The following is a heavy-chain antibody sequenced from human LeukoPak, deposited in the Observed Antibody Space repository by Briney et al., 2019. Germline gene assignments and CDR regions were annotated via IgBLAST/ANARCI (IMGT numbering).Heavy chain of an antibody. Sequence: GGSLRLSCAASGFTFSSYWMRWVRQAPGKGLVWVSRINSDGSSTSYADSVKGRFTISRDNAKNTLYLQMNSLRAEDTAVYYCARGYSSSWDWYFDLWGRGTLVTVSS. CDR3: ARGYSSSWDWYFDL. D-gene: IGHD6-13*01. CDR2: INSDGSST. J-gene: IGHJ2*01. V-gene: IGHV3-74*01. CDR1: GFTFSSYW.